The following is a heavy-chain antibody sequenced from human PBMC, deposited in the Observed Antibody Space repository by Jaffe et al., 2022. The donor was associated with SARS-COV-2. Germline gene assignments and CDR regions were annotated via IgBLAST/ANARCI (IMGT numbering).Heavy chain of an antibody. CDR3: ARQDIVVVPAAISDWFDP. CDR2: IYYSGST. D-gene: IGHD2-2*01. Sequence: QLQLQESGPGLVKPSETLSLTCTVSGGSISSSSYYWGWIRQPPGKGLEWIGSIYYSGSTYYNPSLKSRVTISVDTSKNQFSLKLSSVTAADTAVYYCARQDIVVVPAAISDWFDPWGQGTLVTVSS. CDR1: GGSISSSSYY. J-gene: IGHJ5*02. V-gene: IGHV4-39*01.